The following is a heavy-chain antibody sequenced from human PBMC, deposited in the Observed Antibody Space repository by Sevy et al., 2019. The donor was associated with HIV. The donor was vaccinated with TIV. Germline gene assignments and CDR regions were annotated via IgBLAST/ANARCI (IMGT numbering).Heavy chain of an antibody. D-gene: IGHD2-15*01. Sequence: GGSLRLSCAASGFTFSSYAMHWVRQAPGEGLEWVAVISDDGSNKYYADSVKGRFTISRDNSMNTLYLQMSSLRAEDTAMFYCARDRQYCSGGTCYRTGYFDYWGQGTLVTVSS. CDR2: ISDDGSNK. J-gene: IGHJ4*02. CDR1: GFTFSSYA. CDR3: ARDRQYCSGGTCYRTGYFDY. V-gene: IGHV3-30-3*01.